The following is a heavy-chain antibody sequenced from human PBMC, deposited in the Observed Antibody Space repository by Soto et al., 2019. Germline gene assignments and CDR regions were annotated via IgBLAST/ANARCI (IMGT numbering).Heavy chain of an antibody. CDR2: ISQRGSA. V-gene: IGHV4-4*02. D-gene: IGHD6-13*01. Sequence: QVQLQESGPGLVKPSGTLSLTCDVSGASISSVYWWSWVRQSPGKGLEWIGEISQRGSANYRPSLKSRVTMSLDTSKNQFSPRLTSVTAADTAVYYCARYSALSGTYYFDYWGQGTLVTVSS. CDR1: GASISSVYW. CDR3: ARYSALSGTYYFDY. J-gene: IGHJ4*02.